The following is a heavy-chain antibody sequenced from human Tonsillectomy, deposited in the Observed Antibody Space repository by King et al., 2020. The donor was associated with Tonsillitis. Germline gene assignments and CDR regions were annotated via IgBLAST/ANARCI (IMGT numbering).Heavy chain of an antibody. V-gene: IGHV3-23*04. J-gene: IGHJ4*02. CDR3: ARRYGDFPSADY. CDR2: IWDRGSKT. CDR1: GFTFSSYG. Sequence: VQLVESGGGLVQPGGSLRLSCAVSGFTFSSYGMSWVRQAPGKGLEGVSGIWDRGSKTHYEDSVRGRFTITRATSKNTVYLQMNSLRVEDTAVYYCARRYGDFPSADYWGQGTLVTVSS. D-gene: IGHD2-21*02.